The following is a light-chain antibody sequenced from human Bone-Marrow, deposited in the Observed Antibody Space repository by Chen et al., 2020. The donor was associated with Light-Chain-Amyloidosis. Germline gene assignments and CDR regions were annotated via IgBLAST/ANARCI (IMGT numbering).Light chain of an antibody. CDR2: EGS. V-gene: IGLV2-23*01. J-gene: IGLJ3*02. Sequence: QSALTQPASVSGSPGQSITISCTGTSSDVGSYNLVSWYQQHPGKAPKLMIYEGSKRPSGVSNRFSGPKSGNTASLTISGLLAEDEADYYCCSYAGSSTWVFGGGTKLTVL. CDR1: SSDVGSYNL. CDR3: CSYAGSSTWV.